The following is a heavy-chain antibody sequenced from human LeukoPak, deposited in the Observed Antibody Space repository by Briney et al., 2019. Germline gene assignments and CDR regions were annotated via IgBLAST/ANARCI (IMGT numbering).Heavy chain of an antibody. CDR2: ISYDGSNK. V-gene: IGHV3-30*03. J-gene: IGHJ3*02. D-gene: IGHD2-15*01. CDR3: ASDCTGGTCYDAFDI. Sequence: GGSLRLSCAASGFTFSSYGMHWVRQAPGKGLEWVTLISYDGSNKYYADSVKGRFTISRDNSKNTLYLQMNSLRAGDTAVYYCASDCTGGTCYDAFDIWGQGTMVTVSS. CDR1: GFTFSSYG.